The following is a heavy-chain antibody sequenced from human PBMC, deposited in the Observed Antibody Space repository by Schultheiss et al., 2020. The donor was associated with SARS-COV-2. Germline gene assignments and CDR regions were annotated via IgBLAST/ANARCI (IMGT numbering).Heavy chain of an antibody. J-gene: IGHJ5*02. CDR1: GYTFTDYY. Sequence: ASVKVSCKASGYTFTDYYIHWVRQVPGQGLEWLGRINPTSGGTNYAQKFQGRVTMTTDTSTSTVYMELRSLRSDDMGVYYCAIGLGWFDPWGQGTLVTVSS. D-gene: IGHD7-27*01. CDR2: INPTSGGT. V-gene: IGHV1-2*05. CDR3: AIGLGWFDP.